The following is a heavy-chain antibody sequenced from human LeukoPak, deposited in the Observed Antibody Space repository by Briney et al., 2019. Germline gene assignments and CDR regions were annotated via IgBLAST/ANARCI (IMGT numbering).Heavy chain of an antibody. Sequence: GGSLRLSCAASGFTFSSYWMSWVRQAPGKGLEWVADIEEDGDTTYYVDSVKGRFTISRDNANNPLYLLMNSLRDEDTAVYYCAGSSGEWAPHACWGQGTLVIVSS. CDR2: IEEDGDTT. V-gene: IGHV3-7*01. CDR1: GFTFSSYW. J-gene: IGHJ4*02. CDR3: AGSSGEWAPHAC. D-gene: IGHD1-26*01.